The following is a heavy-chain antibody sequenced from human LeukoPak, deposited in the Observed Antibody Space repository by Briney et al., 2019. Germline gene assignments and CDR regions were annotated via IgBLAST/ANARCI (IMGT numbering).Heavy chain of an antibody. J-gene: IGHJ5*02. Sequence: ASVKVSCKASGYTFTGYYMHWVRQAPGQGLEWMGWINPNSGGTNYAQKFQGRVTMTRDTSISTAYMELSRLRSDGTAVYYCARWRIGYCSSTSCYAINNWFDPWGQGTLVTVSS. CDR2: INPNSGGT. CDR1: GYTFTGYY. D-gene: IGHD2-2*01. V-gene: IGHV1-2*02. CDR3: ARWRIGYCSSTSCYAINNWFDP.